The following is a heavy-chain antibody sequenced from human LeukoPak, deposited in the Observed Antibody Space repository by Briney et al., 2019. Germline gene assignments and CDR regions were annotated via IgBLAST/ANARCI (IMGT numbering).Heavy chain of an antibody. CDR2: INHSGST. D-gene: IGHD3-10*01. J-gene: IGHJ4*02. V-gene: IGHV4-34*01. CDR1: GGSFSGYY. Sequence: PSETLSLTCAVYGGSFSGYYWSWIRQPPGKGLEWIGEINHSGSTNYNPSLTSRVTISVDTSKNQFSLKLSSVTAADTAVYYCARGLLLWFGESIPTFDYWGQGTLVTVSS. CDR3: ARGLLLWFGESIPTFDY.